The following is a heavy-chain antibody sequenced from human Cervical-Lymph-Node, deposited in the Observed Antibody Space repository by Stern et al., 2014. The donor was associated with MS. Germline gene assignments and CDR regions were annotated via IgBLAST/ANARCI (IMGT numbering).Heavy chain of an antibody. CDR2: IYYSGST. V-gene: IGHV4-39*01. Sequence: VQLVESGPGLVKPSETLSLTCTVSGGSISYYWGWIRQPPGKGLEWIGSIYYSGSTYYSPSLKVRVPISVHPSKNQFPLTRISGTAADTAVYYCARLRRDCTSTNCYSSYYHLDVWGQGTTVTVSS. D-gene: IGHD2-2*02. CDR1: GGSISYY. J-gene: IGHJ6*02. CDR3: ARLRRDCTSTNCYSSYYHLDV.